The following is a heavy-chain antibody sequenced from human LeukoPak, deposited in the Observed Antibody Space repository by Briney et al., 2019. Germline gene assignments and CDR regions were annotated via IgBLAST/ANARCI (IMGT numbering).Heavy chain of an antibody. Sequence: SQTLSLTCAVSGGSISSGGYSWSWIRQPPGKGLEWIGYIYHSGSTYYNPSLKSRVTISVDRSKNQFSLKLSSVTAADTAVYYCARGRLRHHNWFDPWGQGTLVTVSS. CDR3: ARGRLRHHNWFDP. J-gene: IGHJ5*02. CDR1: GGSISSGGYS. D-gene: IGHD4-17*01. V-gene: IGHV4-30-2*01. CDR2: IYHSGST.